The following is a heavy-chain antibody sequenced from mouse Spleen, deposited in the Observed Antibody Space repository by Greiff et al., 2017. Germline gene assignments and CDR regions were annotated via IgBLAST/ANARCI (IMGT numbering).Heavy chain of an antibody. CDR3: ARSNYDHDRDWFAY. Sequence: EVQLQQSGPELVKPGASVKISCKASGYTFTDYYMNWVKQSHGKSLEWIGDINPNNGGTSYNQKFKGKATLTVDKSSSTAYMELRSLTSEDSAVYYCARSNYDHDRDWFAYWGQGTLVTVSA. V-gene: IGHV1-26*01. CDR1: GYTFTDYY. J-gene: IGHJ3*01. CDR2: INPNNGGT. D-gene: IGHD2-4*01.